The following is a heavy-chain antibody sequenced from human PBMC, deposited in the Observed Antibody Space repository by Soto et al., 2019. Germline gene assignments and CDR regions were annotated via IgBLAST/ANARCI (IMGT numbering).Heavy chain of an antibody. J-gene: IGHJ4*02. Sequence: SETLSLTCTVSGGSISSYYWSWIRQPPGKGLEWIGYIYYSGSTNYNPSLKSRVTISVDTSKNQFSLKLSSVTAADTAVYYCARAVSVRTIFGVVIIFDYWGQGTLVTVSS. CDR2: IYYSGST. V-gene: IGHV4-59*01. CDR1: GGSISSYY. CDR3: ARAVSVRTIFGVVIIFDY. D-gene: IGHD3-3*01.